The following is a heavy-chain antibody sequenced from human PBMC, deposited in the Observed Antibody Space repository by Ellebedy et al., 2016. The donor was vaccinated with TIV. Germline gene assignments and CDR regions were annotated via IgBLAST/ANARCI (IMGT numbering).Heavy chain of an antibody. V-gene: IGHV3-7*03. CDR1: GFTFSSNW. Sequence: GESLKISCAASGFTFSSNWMSWVRQAPGKGLEWVANINQDGSEKYYVDSVKGRFTISRDNAKNSLYLQMNSLRAEDTAVYYCARELLGATVCFDYWGQGALVTVSS. D-gene: IGHD1-26*01. CDR2: INQDGSEK. J-gene: IGHJ4*02. CDR3: ARELLGATVCFDY.